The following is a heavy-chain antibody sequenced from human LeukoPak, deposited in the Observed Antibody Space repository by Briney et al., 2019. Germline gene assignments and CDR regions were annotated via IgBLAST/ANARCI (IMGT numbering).Heavy chain of an antibody. J-gene: IGHJ5*02. CDR2: ICYGGNT. Sequence: SQTLSLTCTVSGGSISSGGYYWSWIRQHPGKGLEWIGYICYGGNTYYSPSLKSRVTISVDTSKNQFSLNLTSVTAADTAVYYCARALYWFDPWGQGTLVTVSS. CDR1: GGSISSGGYY. V-gene: IGHV4-30-4*08. CDR3: ARALYWFDP.